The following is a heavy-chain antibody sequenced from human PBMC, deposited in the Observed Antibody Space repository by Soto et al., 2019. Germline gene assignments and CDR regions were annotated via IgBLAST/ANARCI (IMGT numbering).Heavy chain of an antibody. CDR1: GDTLSRYS. CDR2: IIPIFGIP. CDR3: ARLGASSGWYSENDY. D-gene: IGHD6-19*01. J-gene: IGHJ4*02. V-gene: IGHV1-69*02. Sequence: GASVKVSCTESGDTLSRYSITWVRQANGHGLEWIGRIIPIFGIPTYAQKFQGRVTFTADESTSTAYMELSSLRSEDTAVYYCARLGASSGWYSENDYWGQGTLVTVSS.